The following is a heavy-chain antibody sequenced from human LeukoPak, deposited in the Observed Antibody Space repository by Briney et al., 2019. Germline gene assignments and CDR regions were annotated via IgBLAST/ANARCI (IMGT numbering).Heavy chain of an antibody. D-gene: IGHD5-18*01. Sequence: ASVKVSCKASGYTFTGYYMHWVRQAPGQGLEWVGWINPNSGGTNYAQKFQGRVTMTRDTSISTAYMELSRLRSDDTAVYYCAREKGVDTAMADWGQGTLVTVSS. V-gene: IGHV1-2*02. J-gene: IGHJ4*02. CDR3: AREKGVDTAMAD. CDR2: INPNSGGT. CDR1: GYTFTGYY.